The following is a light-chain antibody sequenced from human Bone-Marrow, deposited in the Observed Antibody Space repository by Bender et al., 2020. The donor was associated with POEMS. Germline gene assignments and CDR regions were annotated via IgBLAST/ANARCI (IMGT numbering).Light chain of an antibody. J-gene: IGLJ2*01. V-gene: IGLV2-23*03. CDR2: EGS. CDR1: SSDVGGYSY. CDR3: CSYAGSSTFEV. Sequence: QSALTQPRSVSGSPGQSVTISCTGTSSDVGGYSYVSWYQQNPGKAPKLMIYEGSKRPSGVSNRFSGSKSGNTASLTISGLQAEDEADYYCCSYAGSSTFEVFGGGTKLTVL.